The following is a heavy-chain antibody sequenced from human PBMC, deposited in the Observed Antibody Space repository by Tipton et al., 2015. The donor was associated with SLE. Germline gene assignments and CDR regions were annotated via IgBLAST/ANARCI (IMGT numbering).Heavy chain of an antibody. CDR3: ARGSPRPDHGDYEGAFDS. CDR2: VFYSGST. D-gene: IGHD4-17*01. Sequence: TLSLTCTVSGGSIRTSAFYWGWVRQSPGKGLEWIASVFYSGSTYYNPSLQSRVTISVDTSKNQFSLKMISVTTTDTAVYYCARGSPRPDHGDYEGAFDSWGQGILVSVSS. J-gene: IGHJ5*01. V-gene: IGHV4-39*01. CDR1: GGSIRTSAFY.